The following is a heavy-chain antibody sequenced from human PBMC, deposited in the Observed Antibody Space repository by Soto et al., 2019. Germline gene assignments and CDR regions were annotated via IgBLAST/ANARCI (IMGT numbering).Heavy chain of an antibody. J-gene: IGHJ4*02. CDR1: GFTFSTYW. D-gene: IGHD2-15*01. V-gene: IGHV3-7*01. CDR2: IKQDGSEK. Sequence: EVQLVESGGGLVQPGGSLRLSCAASGFTFSTYWMYWVRRAPGKGLEWVANIKQDGSEKYYVDSVKGRFTISRDNAENTLYLQMNSLRAEDTALYFCARDAPGGYYNYWGQGTLVTVSS. CDR3: ARDAPGGYYNY.